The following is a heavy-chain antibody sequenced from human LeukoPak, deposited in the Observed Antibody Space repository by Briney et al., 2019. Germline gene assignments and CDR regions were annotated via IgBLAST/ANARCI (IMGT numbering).Heavy chain of an antibody. D-gene: IGHD6-19*01. CDR1: GYTFTSYD. CDR2: MNPNSGNT. CDR3: ARDKSGTWGWLVGGWFDP. J-gene: IGHJ5*02. V-gene: IGHV1-8*01. Sequence: ASVKVSCKASGYTFTSYDINWVRQATGQGLEWMGWMNPNSGNTGYAQKFQGRVTMTRNTSISTAYMELSSLRSEDTAVYYCARDKSGTWGWLVGGWFDPWGQETLVTVSS.